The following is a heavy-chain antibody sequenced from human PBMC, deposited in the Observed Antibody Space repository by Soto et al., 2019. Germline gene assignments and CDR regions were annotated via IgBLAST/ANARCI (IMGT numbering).Heavy chain of an antibody. CDR2: IYYSGST. D-gene: IGHD6-13*01. CDR3: ARDSSSHLQPFDY. CDR1: GGSISSGGYY. Sequence: QVQLQESGPGLVKPSQTLSLTCTVSGGSISSGGYYWSWIRQHPGKGLEWIGYIYYSGSTYYNPSLKRRVTVSVDTSKNQFSLKLSSVTAADTAVYYCARDSSSHLQPFDYWGQGTLVTVSS. V-gene: IGHV4-31*03. J-gene: IGHJ4*02.